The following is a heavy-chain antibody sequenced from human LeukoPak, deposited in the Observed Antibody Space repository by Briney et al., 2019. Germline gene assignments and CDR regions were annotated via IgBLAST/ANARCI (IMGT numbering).Heavy chain of an antibody. CDR1: GYSISSGYY. D-gene: IGHD3-9*01. CDR2: IYHSGST. CDR3: ARHPICDILTGYSP. V-gene: IGHV4-38-2*01. J-gene: IGHJ4*01. Sequence: PSETMSLTCAVSGYSISSGYYWGWIRQPPGKGLEGIGSIYHSGSTCYNPSLKSRVTIAVDAYNKQFSLKLGSVTAADAAVYYCARHPICDILTGYSPWGPGTPVTVSS.